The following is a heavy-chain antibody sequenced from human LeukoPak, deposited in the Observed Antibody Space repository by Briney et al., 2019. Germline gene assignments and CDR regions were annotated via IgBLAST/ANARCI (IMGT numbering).Heavy chain of an antibody. V-gene: IGHV1-46*01. D-gene: IGHD2-2*02. CDR2: INPGGGST. CDR1: GYTFTSYY. J-gene: IGHJ5*02. CDR3: AKGIVVVPAAIGLSWFDP. Sequence: ASVMVSCKASGYTFTSYYMHWVRQAPGQGLEWMGIINPGGGSTSYAQKFQGRVTMTRDTSTSTVYMELSSLRSEDTAVYYCAKGIVVVPAAIGLSWFDPWGQGTLVTVSS.